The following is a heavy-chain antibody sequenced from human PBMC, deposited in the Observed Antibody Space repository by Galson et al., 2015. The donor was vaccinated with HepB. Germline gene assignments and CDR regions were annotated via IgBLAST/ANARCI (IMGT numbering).Heavy chain of an antibody. V-gene: IGHV3-53*04. Sequence: SLRLSCAASGFTVSSNYMSWVRQAPGKGLGWVSVIYSGGSTYYADSVKGRFTICRHNSKNTLYLQMNSLRAEDTAVYYCARAPREYYDSIRGSIGMDVWGQGTTVTVSS. D-gene: IGHD3-22*01. J-gene: IGHJ6*02. CDR1: GFTVSSNY. CDR3: ARAPREYYDSIRGSIGMDV. CDR2: IYSGGST.